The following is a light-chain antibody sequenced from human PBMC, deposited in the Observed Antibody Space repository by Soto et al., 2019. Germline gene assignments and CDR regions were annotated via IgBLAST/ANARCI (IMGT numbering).Light chain of an antibody. CDR1: SSDVGSYNL. CDR3: LAWDTSLRAWV. Sequence: QSALTQPASVSGSPGQSITISCTGTSSDVGSYNLVSWYQQHPGKAPKLIIYAGSKRPSGVSHRFSGSKSGNTASLTISGLQAEDEAEYYCLAWDTSLRAWVFGGGTKLTVL. CDR2: AGS. J-gene: IGLJ3*02. V-gene: IGLV2-23*01.